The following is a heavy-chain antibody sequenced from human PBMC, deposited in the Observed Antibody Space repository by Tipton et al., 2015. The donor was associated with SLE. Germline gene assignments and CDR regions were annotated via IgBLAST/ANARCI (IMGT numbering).Heavy chain of an antibody. D-gene: IGHD6-13*01. V-gene: IGHV4-34*01. CDR2: INHSGST. J-gene: IGHJ6*03. CDR3: ASDRYSSSWNYYYYYVDG. Sequence: GLVKPSETLSLTCAVYGGSFSGYYWSWIRQPPGKGLEWIGEINHSGSTNYDPSLKSRVTISVDTSKNQFSLKLSSVTAADTAVYYCASDRYSSSWNYYYYYVDGWGKGTTVTVSS. CDR1: GGSFSGYY.